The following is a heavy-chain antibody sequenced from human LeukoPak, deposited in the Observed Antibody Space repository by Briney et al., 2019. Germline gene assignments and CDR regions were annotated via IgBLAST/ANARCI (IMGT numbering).Heavy chain of an antibody. CDR3: ARRGFAFDI. Sequence: GVSLKISCNSSGYIYTSYWIGWVRQMPGKGLEWMGIIYPGDSDTRYSPSFQGRVTISADKSISTAYLQWSSLKASDTAMYYCARRGFAFDIWGQGTMVTVSS. CDR2: IYPGDSDT. D-gene: IGHD3-16*01. CDR1: GYIYTSYW. J-gene: IGHJ3*02. V-gene: IGHV5-51*01.